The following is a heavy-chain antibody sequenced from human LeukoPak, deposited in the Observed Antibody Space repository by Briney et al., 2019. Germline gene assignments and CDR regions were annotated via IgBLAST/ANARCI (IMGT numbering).Heavy chain of an antibody. D-gene: IGHD3-22*01. CDR2: ISYDGSNK. CDR1: GFTFSSYG. J-gene: IGHJ4*02. Sequence: GGSLRLSCAASGFTFSSYGMHWVRQAPGKGLEWVAVISYDGSNKYYADSVKGRFTISRDNSKNTLYLQMNSLRAEDTAVYYCAKEMLYYYDGSGYYLDYWGQGTLVTVSS. V-gene: IGHV3-30*18. CDR3: AKEMLYYYDGSGYYLDY.